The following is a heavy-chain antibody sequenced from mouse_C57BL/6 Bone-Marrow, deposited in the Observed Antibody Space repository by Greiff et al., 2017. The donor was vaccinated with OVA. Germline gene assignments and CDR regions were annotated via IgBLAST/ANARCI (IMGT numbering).Heavy chain of an antibody. J-gene: IGHJ1*03. D-gene: IGHD2-3*01. V-gene: IGHV1-62-2*01. CDR2: FYPGSGSI. CDR1: GYTFTEYT. CDR3: ARHDYDGYRYV. Sequence: VQLQQSGAELVKPGASVKLSCKASGYTFTEYTIHWVKQRSGQGLEWIGWFYPGSGSIRYNEKFKDKATLTAAKSSSTIYMELSRLTAEDSAVYFWARHDYDGYRYVWGTGTTLTVSS.